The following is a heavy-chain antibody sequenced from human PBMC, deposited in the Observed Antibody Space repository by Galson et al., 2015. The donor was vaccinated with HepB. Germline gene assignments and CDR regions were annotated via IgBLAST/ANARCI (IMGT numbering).Heavy chain of an antibody. Sequence: SLRLSCAASGFTFSSYSMNWVRQAPGKGLEWVSSISSSSSYIYYADSVKGRFTISRDNAKNSLYLQMNSLRAEDTAVYYCARAKVVPAAIIAFDIWGQGTMVTVSS. CDR3: ARAKVVPAAIIAFDI. V-gene: IGHV3-21*01. D-gene: IGHD2-2*01. CDR2: ISSSSSYI. CDR1: GFTFSSYS. J-gene: IGHJ3*02.